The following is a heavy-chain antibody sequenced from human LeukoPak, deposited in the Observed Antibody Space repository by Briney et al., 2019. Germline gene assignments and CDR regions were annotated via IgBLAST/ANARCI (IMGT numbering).Heavy chain of an antibody. J-gene: IGHJ4*02. CDR3: AREPEGNYDDY. CDR1: GFIFNNYG. CDR2: IWSDGSNK. Sequence: PGGSLRLSCAASGFIFNNYGMHWVRQAPGKGLEWVAVIWSDGSNKYYADSVKGRFTISRDNSKNTLYLQMNSLRAEDTAVYYCAREPEGNYDDYWGQGTLVTVSS. D-gene: IGHD1-14*01. V-gene: IGHV3-33*01.